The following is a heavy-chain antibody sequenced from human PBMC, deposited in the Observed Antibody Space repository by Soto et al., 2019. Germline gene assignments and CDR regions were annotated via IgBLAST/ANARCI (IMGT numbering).Heavy chain of an antibody. CDR3: ARAPVLRYFDHYGMDV. CDR1: GFTFSSYT. V-gene: IGHV3-66*01. D-gene: IGHD3-9*01. J-gene: IGHJ6*02. CDR2: IYSGGST. Sequence: PGGSLRLSCAASGFTFSSYTMNWVRLAPGKGLEWVSVIYSGGSTYYADSVKGRFTISRDNSKNTLYLQMNSLRAEDTAVYYCARAPVLRYFDHYGMDVWGQGTTVTVSS.